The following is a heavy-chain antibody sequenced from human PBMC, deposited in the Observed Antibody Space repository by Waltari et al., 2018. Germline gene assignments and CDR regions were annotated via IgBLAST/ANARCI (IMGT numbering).Heavy chain of an antibody. Sequence: EVQLVESGGGLLQPGGSRRLSCAAFGSTFSDYELNWVRQAPGKGLEWVSYSGSTGDVIYYADSVKGRFTISRDNAKNSLFLHLSSLTGEDTAVYYCVRRLRWSRAYWGQGTPVTVSS. D-gene: IGHD4-17*01. CDR3: VRRLRWSRAY. J-gene: IGHJ4*02. CDR1: GSTFSDYE. V-gene: IGHV3-48*03. CDR2: SGSTGDVI.